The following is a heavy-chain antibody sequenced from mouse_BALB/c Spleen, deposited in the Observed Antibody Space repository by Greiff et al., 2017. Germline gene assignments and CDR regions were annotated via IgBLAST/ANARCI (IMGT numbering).Heavy chain of an antibody. CDR3: ARRDYGSSYDAY. CDR1: GYAFTNYL. CDR2: INPGSGGT. J-gene: IGHJ3*01. D-gene: IGHD1-1*01. V-gene: IGHV1-54*01. Sequence: VQLQQSDAELVKPGASVKVSCKASGYAFTNYLIEWVKQRPGQGLEWIGVINPGSGGTNYNEKFKGKATLTADKSSSTAYMQLSSLTSDDSAVYFCARRDYGSSYDAYWGQGTLVTVSA.